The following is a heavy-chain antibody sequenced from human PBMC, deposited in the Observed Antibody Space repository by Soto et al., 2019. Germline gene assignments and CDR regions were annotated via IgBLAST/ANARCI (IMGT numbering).Heavy chain of an antibody. CDR2: ISGSGGST. V-gene: IGHV3-23*01. CDR3: AKDFYDRLGMALDI. J-gene: IGHJ3*02. Sequence: GGSLRLSCAASGFTFSSYAMSWVRQAPGKGLEWVSAISGSGGSTYYADSVKGRFTISRDNSKNTLYLQMNSLRDEDTAVYYCAKDFYDRLGMALDILGPGTMVTVSS. D-gene: IGHD3-22*01. CDR1: GFTFSSYA.